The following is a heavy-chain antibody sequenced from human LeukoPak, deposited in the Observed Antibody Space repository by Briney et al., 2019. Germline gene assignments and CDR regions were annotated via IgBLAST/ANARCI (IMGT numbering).Heavy chain of an antibody. D-gene: IGHD6-13*01. J-gene: IGHJ4*02. CDR2: MNPNSGNT. CDR1: GYTFTSYD. CDR3: ARGYSMRLRPIPGY. V-gene: IGHV1-8*01. Sequence: ASVKVSCKASGYTFTSYDFNWVRQATGQGLEWMGWMNPNSGNTGYAQKFQGRVTMTRNTSISTAYMELSSLRSEDTAVYYCARGYSMRLRPIPGYWGQGTLVTVSS.